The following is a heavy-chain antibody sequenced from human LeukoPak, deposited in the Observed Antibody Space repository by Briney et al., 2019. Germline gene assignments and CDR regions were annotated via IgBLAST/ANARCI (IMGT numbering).Heavy chain of an antibody. Sequence: ASVKASCKVSGYTLTELSMHWVRQAPGKGLEWMGGFDPEDGETIYAQKFQGRVTMTEDTSTDTAYMELSSLRSEDTAVYYCATTHYYGSGSYPNEAFDIWGQGTMVTVSS. V-gene: IGHV1-24*01. CDR1: GYTLTELS. D-gene: IGHD3-10*01. J-gene: IGHJ3*02. CDR3: ATTHYYGSGSYPNEAFDI. CDR2: FDPEDGET.